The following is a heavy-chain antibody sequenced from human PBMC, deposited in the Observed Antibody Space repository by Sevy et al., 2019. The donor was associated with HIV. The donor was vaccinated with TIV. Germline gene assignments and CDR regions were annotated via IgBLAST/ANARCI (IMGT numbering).Heavy chain of an antibody. CDR2: TYYRSKWYN. D-gene: IGHD6-13*01. V-gene: IGHV6-1*01. J-gene: IGHJ3*01. CDR3: ARGRDIASAAPDAFDV. Sequence: KQSQTISLTCAISGDSVSSNSGAWIWIRQSPSRGLEWLGRTYYRSKWYNDYAVSVKSRITINPDTSKNQFSLQLNSVIPEDTAVYYCARGRDIASAAPDAFDVWGHGTMVTVSS. CDR1: GDSVSSNSGA.